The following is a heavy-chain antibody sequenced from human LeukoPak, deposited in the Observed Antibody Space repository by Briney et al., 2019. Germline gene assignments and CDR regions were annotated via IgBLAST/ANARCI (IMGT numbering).Heavy chain of an antibody. Sequence: GASVKVSCKASGYTFTGYYMHWVRQAPGQGVEWMGWINTNSGGTNCAQTFQGRVTMTRDASISTAYMELRRLRSDDTAVYYCARDRSRPYYGMDVWGQGTTVTVSS. CDR3: ARDRSRPYYGMDV. J-gene: IGHJ6*02. V-gene: IGHV1-2*02. CDR2: INTNSGGT. CDR1: GYTFTGYY.